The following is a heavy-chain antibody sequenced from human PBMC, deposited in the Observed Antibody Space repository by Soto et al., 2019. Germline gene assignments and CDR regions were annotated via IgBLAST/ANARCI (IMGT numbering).Heavy chain of an antibody. CDR3: AKDPWSTSSSYYYYMDV. CDR2: ISYDGSNK. J-gene: IGHJ6*03. Sequence: GGSLSLSCAASGFTFSSYGMHWVRQAPGKGLEWVAVISYDGSNKYYADSVKGRFTISRDNSKNTLYLQMNSLRADDTAVYYCAKDPWSTSSSYYYYMDVWGKGTTVTVSS. D-gene: IGHD6-6*01. CDR1: GFTFSSYG. V-gene: IGHV3-30*18.